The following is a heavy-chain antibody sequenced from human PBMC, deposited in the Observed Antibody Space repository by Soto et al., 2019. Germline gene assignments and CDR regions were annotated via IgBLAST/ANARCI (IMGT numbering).Heavy chain of an antibody. J-gene: IGHJ4*02. CDR2: ISSSSSYT. CDR3: ARHDYSNYDVDY. V-gene: IGHV3-11*06. Sequence: GGSLRLSCAASGFTFSDYYMSWIRQAPGKGLEWVSYISSSSSYTNYADSVKGRFTISRDNAKNSLYLQMNSLRAEDTAVYYCARHDYSNYDVDYWGQGTLVTVSS. D-gene: IGHD4-4*01. CDR1: GFTFSDYY.